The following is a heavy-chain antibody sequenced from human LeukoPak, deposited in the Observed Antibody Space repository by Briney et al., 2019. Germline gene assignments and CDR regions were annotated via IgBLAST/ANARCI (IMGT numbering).Heavy chain of an antibody. CDR2: INPNSGGT. D-gene: IGHD2-15*01. CDR1: GYTFTGYY. V-gene: IGHV1-2*02. CDR3: ARYVVVVAAGGEHDAFDI. J-gene: IGHJ3*02. Sequence: GASVKVSCKASGYTFTGYYMHWVRQAPGQGLEWMGWINPNSGGTNSAQKFQGRVTMTRDTSISTAYMELSRLRSDDTAVYYCARYVVVVAAGGEHDAFDIWGQGTMVTVSS.